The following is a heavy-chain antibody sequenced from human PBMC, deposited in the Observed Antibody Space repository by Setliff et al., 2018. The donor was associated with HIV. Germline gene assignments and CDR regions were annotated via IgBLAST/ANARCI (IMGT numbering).Heavy chain of an antibody. J-gene: IGHJ3*01. D-gene: IGHD3-22*01. CDR1: GGSISSSSYY. Sequence: SETLSLTCTVSGGSISSSSYYWGWIRQPPGKGLEWIGSSYYSGSTDHNPSLKRRVSISPDTSKNQFSLRLNSATAADTAAYYCARGGDYYDSTGARAGFDFWGRGTMVTVSS. V-gene: IGHV4-39*07. CDR3: ARGGDYYDSTGARAGFDF. CDR2: SYYSGST.